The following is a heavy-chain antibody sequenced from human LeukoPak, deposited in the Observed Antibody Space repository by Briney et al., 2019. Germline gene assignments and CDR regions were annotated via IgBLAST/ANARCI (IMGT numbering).Heavy chain of an antibody. D-gene: IGHD2-21*01. CDR1: GFTFSRYA. J-gene: IGHJ4*02. CDR2: ISGGGGST. Sequence: GGSLTLSCAASGFTFSRYAMTWVRPAPGKGLDWVSGISGGGGSTYYADTVKGRFTISRDNSKNTLYLQMNSLRAEDTAVYYCAKSDLAYCGGDCYSDYWGQGTLVTVSS. CDR3: AKSDLAYCGGDCYSDY. V-gene: IGHV3-23*01.